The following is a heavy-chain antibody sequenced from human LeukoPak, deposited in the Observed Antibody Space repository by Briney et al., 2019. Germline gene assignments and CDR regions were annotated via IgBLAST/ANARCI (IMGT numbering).Heavy chain of an antibody. CDR2: ISSSSSYI. Sequence: GGSLRLSCAASGFTFSSYSMNWVRQAPGKGLEWVSSISSSSSYIYYADSVKGRFTISRDNAKNSLYLQMNSLRAEDTAMYYCSKDAGGYYNWFDPWGQGTLVTVSS. J-gene: IGHJ5*02. CDR1: GFTFSSYS. V-gene: IGHV3-21*01. CDR3: SKDAGGYYNWFDP. D-gene: IGHD5-12*01.